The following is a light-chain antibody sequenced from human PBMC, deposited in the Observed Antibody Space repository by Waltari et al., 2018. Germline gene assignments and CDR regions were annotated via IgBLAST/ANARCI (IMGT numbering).Light chain of an antibody. CDR1: SSNIGGNY. J-gene: IGLJ3*02. V-gene: IGLV1-44*01. CDR3: AAWDDTLNGRV. CDR2: TNN. Sequence: QSVLTQPPSASGTPGQGVTISCSGSSSNIGGNYVSWYQQLPGSAPKTLIYTNNQRPSGVPDRFSGSKSGTSASLAISGLQSEDEAHYYCAAWDDTLNGRVFGGGTKVTVL.